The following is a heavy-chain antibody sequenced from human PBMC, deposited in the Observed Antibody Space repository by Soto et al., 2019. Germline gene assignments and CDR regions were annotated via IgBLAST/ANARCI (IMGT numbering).Heavy chain of an antibody. Sequence: QVQLQQRVAGLLKPSETLSLTCVVSDGTFSGFYWSWIRQPPGKGLEWIGDIDHSGNTHYNPSLKSRLIISQDTSRKHFSLNLTSVTASDTGTYFCSRGRPPRYWGQGTLVTVSS. CDR3: SRGRPPRY. CDR1: DGTFSGFY. V-gene: IGHV4-34*02. CDR2: IDHSGNT. J-gene: IGHJ4*02.